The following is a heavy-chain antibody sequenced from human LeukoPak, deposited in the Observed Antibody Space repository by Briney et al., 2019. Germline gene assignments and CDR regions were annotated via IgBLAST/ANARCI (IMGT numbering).Heavy chain of an antibody. CDR2: ISSSSTI. J-gene: IGHJ4*02. V-gene: IGHV3-48*01. CDR3: ARGGGPRLQSPFDY. Sequence: RGSLRLSCVASGLNVDKYGMHWVRQAPGKGLEWVSYISSSSTIYYADSVKGRFTISRGNAKNSLYLQMNSLRAEDTAVYYCARGGGPRLQSPFDYWGQGTLVTVSS. D-gene: IGHD5-24*01. CDR1: GLNVDKYG.